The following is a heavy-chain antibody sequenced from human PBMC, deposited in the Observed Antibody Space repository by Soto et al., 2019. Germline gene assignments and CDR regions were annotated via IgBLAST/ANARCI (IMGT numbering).Heavy chain of an antibody. CDR2: IKGAGSSP. Sequence: EVQLVESGGDLVQPGGSLRLSCAASGFTFSSYWMHWVRQAPGKELVWVSRIKGAGSSPNSADSLQGRFTTSRDNAKSTLYLQINSLRAEDTAVYYCARGKTNVYALDVWGQGTAVTVSS. V-gene: IGHV3-74*01. CDR3: ARGKTNVYALDV. CDR1: GFTFSSYW. J-gene: IGHJ6*02.